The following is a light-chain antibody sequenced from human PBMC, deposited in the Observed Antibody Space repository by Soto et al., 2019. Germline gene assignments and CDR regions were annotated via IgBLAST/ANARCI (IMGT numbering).Light chain of an antibody. CDR2: DLN. CDR3: VSFAGGTDV. V-gene: IGLV2-8*01. CDR1: TSDVGAYIF. J-gene: IGLJ1*01. Sequence: QSALTQPPSASGSPGQSVTVSCTGTTSDVGAYIFVSWYQQHPGKAPKLMVYDLNRRPPGVPDRFVGTKSGNTASLTVSGLQPEDEADYYCVSFAGGTDVFGTGTKLTVL.